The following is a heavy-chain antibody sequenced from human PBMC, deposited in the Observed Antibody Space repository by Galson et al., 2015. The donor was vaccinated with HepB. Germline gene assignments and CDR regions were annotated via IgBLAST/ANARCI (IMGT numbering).Heavy chain of an antibody. J-gene: IGHJ4*02. CDR3: ARDVFEGATTTSSFDY. CDR1: GGTFSSYT. D-gene: IGHD1-26*01. CDR2: IIPILGIA. Sequence: SVKVSCKASGGTFSSYTISWVRQAPGQGLEWMGRIIPILGIANYAQKFQGRVTITADKSTSTAYMELSSLRSEDTAVYYCARDVFEGATTTSSFDYWGQGTLVTVSS. V-gene: IGHV1-69*04.